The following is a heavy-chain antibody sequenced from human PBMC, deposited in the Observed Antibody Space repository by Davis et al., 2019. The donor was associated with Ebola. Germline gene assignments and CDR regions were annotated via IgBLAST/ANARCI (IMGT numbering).Heavy chain of an antibody. J-gene: IGHJ5*02. Sequence: MPSETLSLTCTVSGGSISSYYWSWIRQPPGKGLEWIGYIYYSGSTNYNPSLKSRVTISVDTSRNQFSLKLNSVTAADTAVYYCARGRGYNWFDPWGQGTLVTVSS. V-gene: IGHV4-59*01. CDR3: ARGRGYNWFDP. CDR1: GGSISSYY. CDR2: IYYSGST.